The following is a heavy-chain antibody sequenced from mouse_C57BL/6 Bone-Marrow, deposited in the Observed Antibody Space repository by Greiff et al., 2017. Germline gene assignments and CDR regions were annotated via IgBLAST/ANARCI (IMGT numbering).Heavy chain of an antibody. CDR3: ARRGLNWVFDY. Sequence: VKVVESGAELVRPGTSVKMSCKASGYTFTNYWIGWAKQRPGHGLEWIGDIYPGGGYTNYNEKFKGKATLTADKSSSTAYMQFSSLTSEDSAIYYCARRGLNWVFDYWGQGTTLTVSA. D-gene: IGHD4-1*01. V-gene: IGHV1-63*01. CDR1: GYTFTNYW. J-gene: IGHJ2*01. CDR2: IYPGGGYT.